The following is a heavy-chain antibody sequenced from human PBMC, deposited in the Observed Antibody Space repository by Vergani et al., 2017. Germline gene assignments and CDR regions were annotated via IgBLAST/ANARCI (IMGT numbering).Heavy chain of an antibody. J-gene: IGHJ4*02. Sequence: QVQPQQWGAGLLKPSETLSLTCAVYGGSFSGYYWSWIRQPPGKGLEWIGEINHSGSTNYNPSLKSRVTISVDTSKNQFSLKLSSVTAADTAVYYCARSGRFDYWGQGTLVTVSS. V-gene: IGHV4-34*01. CDR2: INHSGST. D-gene: IGHD3-10*01. CDR1: GGSFSGYY. CDR3: ARSGRFDY.